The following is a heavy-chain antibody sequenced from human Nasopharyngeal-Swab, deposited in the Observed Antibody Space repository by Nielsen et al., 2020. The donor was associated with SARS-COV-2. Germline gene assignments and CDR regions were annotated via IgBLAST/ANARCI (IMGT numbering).Heavy chain of an antibody. D-gene: IGHD3-3*01. V-gene: IGHV4-59*01. CDR2: IYYSGST. J-gene: IGHJ4*02. CDR3: ARGGRGIFGVVTNFDY. Sequence: SETLSLTCTVSGCSISSYYWSWIRQSPGKGLEWIGYIYYSGSTNYNPSLKSRVTISVDTSKNQFSLKLSSVTAADTAVYYCARGGRGIFGVVTNFDYWGQGTLVTVSS. CDR1: GCSISSYY.